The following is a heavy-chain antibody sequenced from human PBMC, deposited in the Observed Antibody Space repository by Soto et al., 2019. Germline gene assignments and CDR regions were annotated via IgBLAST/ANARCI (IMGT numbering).Heavy chain of an antibody. D-gene: IGHD3-10*01. J-gene: IGHJ6*02. V-gene: IGHV4-59*12. CDR1: DDSITSYY. CDR3: ARVRYYYGMDV. CDR2: IYHSGST. Sequence: PSETLSLTCSVSDDSITSYYWSWIRQPPGKGLEWIGYIYHSGSTYYNPSLKSRVTISVDRSKNQFSLKLSSVTAADTAVYYCARVRYYYGMDVWGQGTTVTVSS.